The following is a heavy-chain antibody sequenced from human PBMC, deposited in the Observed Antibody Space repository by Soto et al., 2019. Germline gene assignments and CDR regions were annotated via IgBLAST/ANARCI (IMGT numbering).Heavy chain of an antibody. D-gene: IGHD6-19*01. CDR2: IYFSGDT. V-gene: IGHV4-59*08. Sequence: QVQLQESGPGLVKPSETLSLTCTVSGGSISTFYWSWVRQAPGKGLEWIGHIYFSGDTKYNPSLKSRVTISLDTSDTQFSLTLSSVTAADTAVYYCARLPPSYRSGWLFDFWGQGTLVTVSS. J-gene: IGHJ4*02. CDR3: ARLPPSYRSGWLFDF. CDR1: GGSISTFY.